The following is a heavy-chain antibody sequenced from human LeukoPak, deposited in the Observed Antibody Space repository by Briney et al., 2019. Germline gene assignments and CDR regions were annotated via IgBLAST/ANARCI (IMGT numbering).Heavy chain of an antibody. Sequence: GGSLRLSCAASGFTFRSYGMHWVRQAPGKGLDWVAIIWYDGSNKYYADSVKGRFIISKDNSKNTLYLQMNSLRAEDTAVYYCATHHSTKGFDYWGQGTLVTVSS. J-gene: IGHJ4*02. CDR2: IWYDGSNK. CDR1: GFTFRSYG. CDR3: ATHHSTKGFDY. D-gene: IGHD2-15*01. V-gene: IGHV3-33*01.